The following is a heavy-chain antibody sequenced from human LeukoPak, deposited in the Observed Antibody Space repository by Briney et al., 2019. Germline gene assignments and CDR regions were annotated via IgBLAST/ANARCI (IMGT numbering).Heavy chain of an antibody. CDR3: AEDSWPSIAVAGTESSNWFDP. CDR1: GFTFSSYA. D-gene: IGHD6-19*01. V-gene: IGHV3-23*01. CDR2: VIDNGGFT. J-gene: IGHJ5*02. Sequence: GGSLRLSCAASGFTFSSYAITWVRQAPGKGLEWVSTVIDNGGFTYYADSVKGRFTISRDNSKGALYLQMNSLRVEDTAVYYCAEDSWPSIAVAGTESSNWFDPRGQGTLVTVSS.